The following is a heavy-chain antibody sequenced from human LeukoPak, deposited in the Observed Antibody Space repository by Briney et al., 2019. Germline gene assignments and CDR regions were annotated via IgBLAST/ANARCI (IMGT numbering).Heavy chain of an antibody. CDR3: ARDQAVVPAAIYYYYYMDV. D-gene: IGHD2-2*01. J-gene: IGHJ6*03. CDR2: INPNSGGT. Sequence: GASVKVSCKASGYTFTGYYMHWVRQAPGQGLEWMGWINPNSGGTNYAQKFQGRVTMTRDTSISTAYMELSRLRSDDTAVYYCARDQAVVPAAIYYYYYMDVWGKGTTVTVSS. V-gene: IGHV1-2*02. CDR1: GYTFTGYY.